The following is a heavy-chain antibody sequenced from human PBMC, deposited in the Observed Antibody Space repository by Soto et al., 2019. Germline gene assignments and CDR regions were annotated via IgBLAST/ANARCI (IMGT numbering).Heavy chain of an antibody. CDR1: GFTFSSYG. CDR2: ISYDGSNK. D-gene: IGHD5-18*01. V-gene: IGHV3-30*03. CDR3: ARGYSYTQPVFDY. Sequence: GGSLRLSCAASGFTFSSYGIHWVRQAPGKGLEWVAVISYDGSNKYYADSVKGRFTISRDNFKNTLYLQMNSLRAEDTAVYYCARGYSYTQPVFDYWGLGTLVTVSS. J-gene: IGHJ4*02.